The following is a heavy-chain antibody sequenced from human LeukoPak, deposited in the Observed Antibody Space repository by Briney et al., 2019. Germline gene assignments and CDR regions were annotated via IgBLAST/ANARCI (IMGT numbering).Heavy chain of an antibody. CDR3: ARQRDTAAGFDP. CDR2: IYPGDSDT. CDR1: GYSFTSYW. J-gene: IGHJ5*02. D-gene: IGHD5-18*01. V-gene: IGHV5-51*01. Sequence: GESLRISCKGSGYSFTSYWISWVRQLPGKGLEWMGSIYPGDSDTTYNPSFQGQVTISVDKSISTAYLQWTSLQASDSAMYYCARQRDTAAGFDPWGQGTLVTVSS.